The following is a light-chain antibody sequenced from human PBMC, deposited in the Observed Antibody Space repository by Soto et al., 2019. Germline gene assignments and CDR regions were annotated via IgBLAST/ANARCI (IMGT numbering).Light chain of an antibody. CDR2: GAS. Sequence: EIVLTQSPATLSLSPGERATVSCRASHYITSTYLAWYQQRPDQSPRLLIYGASTRATGVPDRFSGSGSGTEFTLTISRLEPEDIAVYHCQQFAMTPLTFGPGTKVEI. V-gene: IGKV3-20*01. CDR1: HYITSTY. CDR3: QQFAMTPLT. J-gene: IGKJ3*01.